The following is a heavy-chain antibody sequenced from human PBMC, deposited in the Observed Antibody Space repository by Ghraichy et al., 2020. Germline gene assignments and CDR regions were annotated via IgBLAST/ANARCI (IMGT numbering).Heavy chain of an antibody. Sequence: GGSLRLSCAASGFTFSSYAMSWVRQAPGKGLEWVSTISGSGGSTYYADSVKGRFTISRDNSKNTLYLQMNSLRAEDTAVYFCAKGSKAGATSRRDGVFDYWGQGTLVTVSS. CDR1: GFTFSSYA. V-gene: IGHV3-23*01. CDR2: ISGSGGST. D-gene: IGHD1-26*01. CDR3: AKGSKAGATSRRDGVFDY. J-gene: IGHJ4*02.